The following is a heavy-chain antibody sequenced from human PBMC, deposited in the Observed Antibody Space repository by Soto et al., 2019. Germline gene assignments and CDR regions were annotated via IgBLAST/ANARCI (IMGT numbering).Heavy chain of an antibody. CDR3: ASAQGTIFGVVDY. CDR1: GGSFSGYY. CDR2: INHSAST. J-gene: IGHJ4*02. D-gene: IGHD3-3*01. V-gene: IGHV4-34*01. Sequence: SETLSLTCAVYGGSFSGYYWSWIRQPPGKGLEWIGEINHSASTNYNPSLKSRVTISVDTSKNQFSLKLSSVTAADTAVYYCASAQGTIFGVVDYWGPGTLVTVSS.